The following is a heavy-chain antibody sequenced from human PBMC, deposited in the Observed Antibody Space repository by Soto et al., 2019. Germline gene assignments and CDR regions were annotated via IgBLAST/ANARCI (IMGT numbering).Heavy chain of an antibody. CDR2: IYYSGST. J-gene: IGHJ4*02. Sequence: QVQLQESGPGLVKPSETLSLTCTVSGGSISSYYWSWIRQPPGKGLEWIGYIYYSGSTNYNPSLSSRVTISVDTSKNQVSLKLSSVTATDTAVYCWARMAVYSGYDFDYWGQGTLVTVSS. V-gene: IGHV4-59*01. D-gene: IGHD5-12*01. CDR1: GGSISSYY. CDR3: ARMAVYSGYDFDY.